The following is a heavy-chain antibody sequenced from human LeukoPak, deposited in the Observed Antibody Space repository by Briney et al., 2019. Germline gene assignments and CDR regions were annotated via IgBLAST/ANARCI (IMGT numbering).Heavy chain of an antibody. Sequence: ASVKVSCKTSGYTFTSYGVSWVRQAPGQRLEWMGWISTYNYNTNYAQKFRGRATLPKDTSTSTVYMELRSLRFDDTAIYYCARQVDKSMALPDYWGQGTLVTVSS. CDR3: ARQVDKSMALPDY. CDR2: ISTYNYNT. D-gene: IGHD5-12*01. V-gene: IGHV1-18*01. J-gene: IGHJ4*02. CDR1: GYTFTSYG.